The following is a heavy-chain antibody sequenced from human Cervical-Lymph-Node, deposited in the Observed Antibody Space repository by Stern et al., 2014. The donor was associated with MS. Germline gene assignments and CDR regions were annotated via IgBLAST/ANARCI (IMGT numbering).Heavy chain of an antibody. Sequence: EQLVQSGGGLIQPGGSLRLSCAVSGFTVSSNYMTWVRQAPGKGLEWVSVIHSDGSTYYAGSVKGRFTISRDNSKNMLYLQLNSLRGEDTAVYYCARQVGGWDRMDVWGQGTTVTVSS. CDR3: ARQVGGWDRMDV. CDR2: IHSDGST. J-gene: IGHJ6*02. CDR1: GFTVSSNY. D-gene: IGHD6-19*01. V-gene: IGHV3-53*01.